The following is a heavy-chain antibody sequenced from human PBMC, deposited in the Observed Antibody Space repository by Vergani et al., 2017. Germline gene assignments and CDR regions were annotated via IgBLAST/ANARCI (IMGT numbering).Heavy chain of an antibody. D-gene: IGHD6-19*01. J-gene: IGHJ3*02. CDR2: INAGNGKT. Sequence: QVQLVQSGAEVKKPGASVKVSCKASGYTFTSYAMHWVRQAPGQRLEWMGWINAGNGKTKYSQKFQGRVTITRDTSASTAYMELSSLRSEDTAVYYCARGGSSRGGWYDDAFDIWGQGTMVTVSS. V-gene: IGHV1-3*01. CDR3: ARGGSSRGGWYDDAFDI. CDR1: GYTFTSYA.